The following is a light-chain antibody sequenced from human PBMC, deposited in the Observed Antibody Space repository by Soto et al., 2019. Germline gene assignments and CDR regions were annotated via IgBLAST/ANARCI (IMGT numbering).Light chain of an antibody. CDR3: QQYDSSPWT. Sequence: EIVLTQSPGTLSLSPGERATLSCRASQSVSSSFLAWYQQKPGQAPRLLLYGASSRATGIPDRFSGSGSGTDFTLTISRLEPEDFAVYYCQQYDSSPWTFDQGTKVEIK. V-gene: IGKV3-20*01. J-gene: IGKJ1*01. CDR1: QSVSSSF. CDR2: GAS.